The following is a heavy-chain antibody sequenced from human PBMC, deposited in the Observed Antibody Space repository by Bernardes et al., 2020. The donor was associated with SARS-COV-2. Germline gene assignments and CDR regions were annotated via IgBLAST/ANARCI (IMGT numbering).Heavy chain of an antibody. CDR1: GYTFTGYY. CDR3: ARGLAAAGYSWFDP. V-gene: IGHV1-46*01. D-gene: IGHD6-13*01. CDR2: INPSGGST. J-gene: IGHJ5*02. Sequence: ASVKVSCEASGYTFTGYYLHWVRQAPGQGLEWMGIINPSGGSTTYAQKFQGRVTMTRDTSTSTVYMELSSLRSEDTAVYYCARGLAAAGYSWFDPWGQGTLVTVSS.